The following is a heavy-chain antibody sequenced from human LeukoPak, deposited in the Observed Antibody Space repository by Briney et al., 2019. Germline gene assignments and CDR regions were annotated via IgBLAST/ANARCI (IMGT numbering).Heavy chain of an antibody. CDR3: AIGGTYGSGS. CDR2: INNDGSTT. D-gene: IGHD3-10*01. J-gene: IGHJ4*02. Sequence: PGGSLRLSCAASGFTFGNTWMHWVRQAPGKGLVWVSLINNDGSTTNYADSVKGRFTISRDNAKNTVYLQMSSLRAEDTAVYYCAIGGTYGSGSWGQGTLVTVSS. CDR1: GFTFGNTW. V-gene: IGHV3-74*01.